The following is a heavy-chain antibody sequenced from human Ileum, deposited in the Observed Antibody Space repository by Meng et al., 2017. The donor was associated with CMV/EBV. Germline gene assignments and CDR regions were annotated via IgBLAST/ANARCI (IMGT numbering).Heavy chain of an antibody. D-gene: IGHD3-16*01. CDR3: AGGGPAIYSPFDP. Sequence: SGPTFSNYHMSWVRQAPGRGLEWVSGISSSGGSTYDADSVKGRFSISRDNSRNTLYLQMMSLRAEDTAVYYCAGGGPAIYSPFDPWGQGTLVTVSS. V-gene: IGHV3-23*01. CDR2: ISSSGGST. J-gene: IGHJ5*02. CDR1: GPTFSNYH.